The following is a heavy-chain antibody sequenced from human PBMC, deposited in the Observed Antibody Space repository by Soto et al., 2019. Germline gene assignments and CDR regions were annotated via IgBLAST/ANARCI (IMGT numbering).Heavy chain of an antibody. CDR3: ARVVSVVGATDFDY. D-gene: IGHD1-26*01. CDR2: INHSGST. J-gene: IGHJ4*02. V-gene: IGHV4-34*01. CDR1: GGSFSGYY. Sequence: QVQLQQWGAGLLKPSETLSLTCAVYGGSFSGYYWSWIRQPPGKGLEWIGEINHSGSTNYNPSLKSRFTISVDTSKNQFDLKLSSVTAADTSVYYCARVVSVVGATDFDYWGQGTLVTVSS.